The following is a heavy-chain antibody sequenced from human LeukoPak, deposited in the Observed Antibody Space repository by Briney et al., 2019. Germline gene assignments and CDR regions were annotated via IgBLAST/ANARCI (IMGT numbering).Heavy chain of an antibody. CDR3: ARVSMTTVTMYYFDY. D-gene: IGHD4-11*01. CDR2: ISANNGNT. V-gene: IGHV1-18*01. J-gene: IGHJ4*02. CDR1: GYTFTSYG. Sequence: ASVKVSCKASGYTFTSYGISWVRQAPGQGLEWMGWISANNGNTNYAQKLQGRVTMTTDTSTSTAYMELRSLRSDDTAVYYCARVSMTTVTMYYFDYWGQGTLVTVSS.